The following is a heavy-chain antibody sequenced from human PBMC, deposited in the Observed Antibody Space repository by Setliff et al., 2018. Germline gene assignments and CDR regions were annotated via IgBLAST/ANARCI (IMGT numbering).Heavy chain of an antibody. CDR3: AKRGDTRTFDY. D-gene: IGHD5-18*01. CDR1: GFTFSSYT. V-gene: IGHV3-23*01. CDR2: ISARTGLT. Sequence: GESLKISCEASGFTFSSYTMTWVRQAPGEGLEWVSGISARTGLTYYADSVKGRFTMSRDISKNTVYLHVTSLRAEDTAMYYCAKRGDTRTFDYWGQGTLVTVSS. J-gene: IGHJ4*02.